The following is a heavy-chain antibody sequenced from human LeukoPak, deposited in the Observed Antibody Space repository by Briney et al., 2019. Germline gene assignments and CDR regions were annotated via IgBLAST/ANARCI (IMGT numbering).Heavy chain of an antibody. CDR3: TREGQNIYVFDY. CDR1: GFTFSSYV. D-gene: IGHD5-18*01. Sequence: QPGGSLRLSCAASGFTFSSYVMHWVRQAPGKGLEWLAAISYDGSDKYYADSVKGRFTISRDNSKNTLYLQTNSLRAEDTAVYYCTREGQNIYVFDYWGQGTLVTVSS. CDR2: ISYDGSDK. V-gene: IGHV3-30*04. J-gene: IGHJ4*02.